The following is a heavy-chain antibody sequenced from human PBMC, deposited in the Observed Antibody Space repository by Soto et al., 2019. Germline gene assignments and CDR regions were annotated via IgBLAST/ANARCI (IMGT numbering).Heavy chain of an antibody. Sequence: EVQLLESGGGLVQPGGSLRLSCAASGFTFSSYAMSWVRQAPGKGLEWVSAISGSGGSTYYADSVKGRFTISRDNSKNTLDLQMNSLRAEDTAVYYCATGRGVNFDYGMDVWGQGTTVTVSS. V-gene: IGHV3-23*01. CDR2: ISGSGGST. D-gene: IGHD3-10*01. J-gene: IGHJ6*02. CDR3: ATGRGVNFDYGMDV. CDR1: GFTFSSYA.